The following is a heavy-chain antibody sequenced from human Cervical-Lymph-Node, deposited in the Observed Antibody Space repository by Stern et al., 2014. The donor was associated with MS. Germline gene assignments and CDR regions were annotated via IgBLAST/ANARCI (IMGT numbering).Heavy chain of an antibody. J-gene: IGHJ4*02. Sequence: QLVQSGAEVKKSGESLTISCKGSGYSFTTYWIGWVRQMPGKGLEYMGIFYPGDSDTRYSPSFQGQVTISFDASISTAFLHWSSLKASDTATYYCARSPSGVSDPHYFDSWGQGTLVTVSS. CDR1: GYSFTTYW. D-gene: IGHD2-15*01. V-gene: IGHV5-51*01. CDR2: FYPGDSDT. CDR3: ARSPSGVSDPHYFDS.